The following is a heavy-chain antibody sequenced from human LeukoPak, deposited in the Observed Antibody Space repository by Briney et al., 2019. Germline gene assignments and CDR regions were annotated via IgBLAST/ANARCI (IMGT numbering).Heavy chain of an antibody. V-gene: IGHV1-2*02. Sequence: SVKVSCKASGYTFTGYYMHWVRQAPGQGLEWMGWINPNSGGTNYAQKFQGRVTMTRDTSISTAYMELSRLRSDDTAVYYCARDHRDSSSTRNWFDPWGQGTLVTVSS. CDR2: INPNSGGT. CDR3: ARDHRDSSSTRNWFDP. J-gene: IGHJ5*02. CDR1: GYTFTGYY. D-gene: IGHD6-6*01.